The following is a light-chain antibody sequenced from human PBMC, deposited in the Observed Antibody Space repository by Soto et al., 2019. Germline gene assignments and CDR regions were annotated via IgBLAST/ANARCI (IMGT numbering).Light chain of an antibody. J-gene: IGKJ4*01. CDR1: QGINNH. Sequence: DFQMTQSLSSLSASVGDRVTITCRASQGINNHLAWFQQKPGKVPKVLIYAASTLQSGVPSRFSGSGSGTDFTLTISSLQPEDVATYYCQNYNSAPSAGTFGGGTKVEIK. V-gene: IGKV1-27*01. CDR3: QNYNSAPSAGT. CDR2: AAS.